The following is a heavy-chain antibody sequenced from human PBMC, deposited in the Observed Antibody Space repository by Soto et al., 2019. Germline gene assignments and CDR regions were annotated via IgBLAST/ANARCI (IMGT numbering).Heavy chain of an antibody. CDR2: LFSGGTT. D-gene: IGHD2-15*01. CDR1: GGSISGYY. CDR3: ARHRGPAPVY. Sequence: QVQLQESGPGLVKPSETLSLTCTVSGGSISGYYWTWIRQPPGKGLEWVGSLFSGGTTDYNPSLKSRLTMSLDTSKNHFSLMLRSVTAADTAVYYCARHRGPAPVYWGQGTLVTASS. V-gene: IGHV4-39*01. J-gene: IGHJ4*02.